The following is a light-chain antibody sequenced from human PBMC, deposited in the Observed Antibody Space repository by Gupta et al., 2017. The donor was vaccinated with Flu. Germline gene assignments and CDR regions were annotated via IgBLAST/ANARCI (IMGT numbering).Light chain of an antibody. V-gene: IGKV3-20*01. J-gene: IGKJ1*01. CDR3: QQYGSSPRT. CDR1: QSVSSSY. CDR2: GAS. Sequence: EIVLPQSPGTLSLSPGERATLPCRASQSVSSSYLAWYQQKPSQAPRLLIYGASSRATGIPDRFSGSGSGTDFTLTISRLEPEDFAVYYCQQYGSSPRTFGQGTKVEIK.